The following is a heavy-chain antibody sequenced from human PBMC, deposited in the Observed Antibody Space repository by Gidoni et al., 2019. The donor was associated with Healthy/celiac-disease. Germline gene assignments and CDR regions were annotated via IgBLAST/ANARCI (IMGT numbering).Heavy chain of an antibody. Sequence: QVQLVQSGDEVKKPGASVRVSCQASGYPFPGYYSHWVRQAPGQGLEWLGWINPNSGGTNYAQEMQGRATMTRDTSSSTAYMELSRLGSDDTAVYYCAREGSIAAPNAFDIWGQGTMVTVSS. CDR3: AREGSIAAPNAFDI. CDR1: GYPFPGYY. V-gene: IGHV1-2*02. CDR2: INPNSGGT. J-gene: IGHJ3*02. D-gene: IGHD6-13*01.